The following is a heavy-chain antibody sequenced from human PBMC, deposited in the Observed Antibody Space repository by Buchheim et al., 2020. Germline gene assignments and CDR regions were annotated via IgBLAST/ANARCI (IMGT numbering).Heavy chain of an antibody. Sequence: VQLVESGGGLVQPGGSLRLSCAASGFTFSSYAMHWVRQAPGKGLEWVAVISYDGSNKYYADSVKGRVTISRDNSKNTLYLQMNSLRAEDTAVYYCARIRATMIVVGPFDPWGQGTL. J-gene: IGHJ5*02. D-gene: IGHD3-22*01. V-gene: IGHV3-30-3*01. CDR3: ARIRATMIVVGPFDP. CDR2: ISYDGSNK. CDR1: GFTFSSYA.